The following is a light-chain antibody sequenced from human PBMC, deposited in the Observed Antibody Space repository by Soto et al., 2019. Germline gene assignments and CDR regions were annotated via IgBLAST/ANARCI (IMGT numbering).Light chain of an antibody. V-gene: IGLV2-11*01. J-gene: IGLJ1*01. CDR2: DVS. Sequence: QSALPQPRSVSGSPGQSVTISCTGTSSDVGGYKYVCWYQQHPGKAPKLMIYDVSKRPSGVPDRFSGSKSGNTASLTISGLQAEDEADYYCCSYAGSYTYVFGIWTKVTVL. CDR3: CSYAGSYTYV. CDR1: SSDVGGYKY.